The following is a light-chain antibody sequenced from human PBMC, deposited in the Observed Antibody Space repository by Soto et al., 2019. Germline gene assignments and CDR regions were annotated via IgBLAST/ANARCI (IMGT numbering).Light chain of an antibody. CDR2: RAS. V-gene: IGKV3-15*01. CDR3: QQYSNWPPWT. CDR1: QSLSGN. J-gene: IGKJ1*01. Sequence: IVMTQSPATLAVSPGETATLSCKASQSLSGNLAWYQQKPGQAPRLLIFRASTRATGVPARFSGSGSGTEFTLTISGLQSEDFAVYYCQQYSNWPPWTFGPGTKVEIK.